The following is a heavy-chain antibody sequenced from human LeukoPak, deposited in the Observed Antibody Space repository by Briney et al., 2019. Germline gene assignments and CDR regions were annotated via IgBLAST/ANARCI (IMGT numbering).Heavy chain of an antibody. CDR1: GFTFSSYE. CDR3: ARDHGSDWHYFDY. Sequence: GGSLRLSCAASGFTFSSYEMNWVRQAPGKGLEWVSYISSSGNTIYYADSVKGRFTISRDNAKNSLYPQMNSLRAEDTAVYYCARDHGSDWHYFDYWGQGTLVTVSS. V-gene: IGHV3-48*03. CDR2: ISSSGNTI. D-gene: IGHD6-19*01. J-gene: IGHJ4*02.